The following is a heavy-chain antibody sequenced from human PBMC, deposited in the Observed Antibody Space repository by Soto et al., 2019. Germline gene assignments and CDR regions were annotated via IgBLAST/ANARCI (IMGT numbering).Heavy chain of an antibody. CDR3: ARGSAHIQVQTFDY. Sequence: EVHLVESGGGLVKSGGSLRLSCTASGFTFSDYSMHWVRQAPGKGLEWVSSISPTSGAIYYADSVKGRFTFSRDNAKNSLLLQMNSLRAEDTAVYSCARGSAHIQVQTFDYWGQGTLVTVSS. CDR1: GFTFSDYS. V-gene: IGHV3-21*01. J-gene: IGHJ4*02. D-gene: IGHD1-1*01. CDR2: ISPTSGAI.